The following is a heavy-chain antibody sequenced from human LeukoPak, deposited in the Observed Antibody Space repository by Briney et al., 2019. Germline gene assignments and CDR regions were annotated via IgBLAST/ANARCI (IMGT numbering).Heavy chain of an antibody. CDR3: ARDFSGYSYAIDY. D-gene: IGHD5-18*01. CDR1: GFTFSSYA. J-gene: IGHJ4*02. CDR2: ISYDGSNK. Sequence: GRSLRLSCAAAGFTFSSYAMHWVRQAPGKGLEWVAVISYDGSNKYYADSVKGRFTISRDNSKNTLYLQMNSLRAEDTAVYYCARDFSGYSYAIDYWGQGTLVTVS. V-gene: IGHV3-30-3*01.